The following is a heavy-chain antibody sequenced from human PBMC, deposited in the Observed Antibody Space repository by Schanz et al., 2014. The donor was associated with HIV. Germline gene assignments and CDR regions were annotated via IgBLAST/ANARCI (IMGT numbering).Heavy chain of an antibody. Sequence: QVQLVESGGGVVQPGRSLRLSCRTSGFIFSSYGMHWVRQAPGKGLEWVAFISYDVEKKHFAQPVKGRFIISRDNSKTTLYLQMNSLRVEDTAVYFCARSPSYGMDVWGQGTTVTVSS. V-gene: IGHV3-30*03. CDR1: GFIFSSYG. J-gene: IGHJ6*02. CDR3: ARSPSYGMDV. CDR2: ISYDVEKK.